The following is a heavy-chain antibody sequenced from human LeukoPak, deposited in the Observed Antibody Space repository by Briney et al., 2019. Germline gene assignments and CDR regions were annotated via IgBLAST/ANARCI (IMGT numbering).Heavy chain of an antibody. CDR1: GFTFSNYG. V-gene: IGHV3-30*18. CDR2: ISYDGSNK. Sequence: PGGSLRLSCAASGFTFSNYGMHWVRQAPGKGLEWVAVISYDGSNKDSADSVKGRFTISRDNSKNTLYLQMNSLRADDTAMYYCAKGSKAVLFTRDYYMDVWGKGTTVTISS. J-gene: IGHJ6*03. CDR3: AKGSKAVLFTRDYYMDV. D-gene: IGHD6-19*01.